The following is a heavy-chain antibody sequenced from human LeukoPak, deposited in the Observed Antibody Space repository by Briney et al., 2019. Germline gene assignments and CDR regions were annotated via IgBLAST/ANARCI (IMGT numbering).Heavy chain of an antibody. J-gene: IGHJ4*02. Sequence: GGSLRLSCAASGFTFSSYGMHWVRQAPGKGLEWVGRIKSKTDGGTTDYAAPVKGRFTISRDDSKNTLYLQMNSLKTEDTAVYYCTTEDTAMVIPYYFDYWGQGTLVTVSS. D-gene: IGHD5-18*01. CDR1: GFTFSSYG. CDR3: TTEDTAMVIPYYFDY. CDR2: IKSKTDGGTT. V-gene: IGHV3-15*01.